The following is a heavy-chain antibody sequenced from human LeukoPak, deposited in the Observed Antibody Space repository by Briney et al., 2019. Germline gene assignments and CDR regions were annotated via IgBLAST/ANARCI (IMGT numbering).Heavy chain of an antibody. CDR1: GFTVSSNY. CDR2: IYSGGST. CDR3: ARDPGYSYGTFDY. J-gene: IGHJ4*02. D-gene: IGHD5-18*01. Sequence: PGGSLRFSCAASGFTVSSNYMSWVRQAPGKGLEWVSVIYSGGSTYYADSVKGRFTISRDNSKNTLYLQMNSLRAEDTAVYYCARDPGYSYGTFDYWGQGTLVTVSS. V-gene: IGHV3-53*01.